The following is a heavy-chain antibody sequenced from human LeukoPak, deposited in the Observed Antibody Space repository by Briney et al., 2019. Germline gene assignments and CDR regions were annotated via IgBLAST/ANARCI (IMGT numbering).Heavy chain of an antibody. CDR1: GFSLSTSGMR. V-gene: IGHV2-70*04. CDR3: ARSVRGQNDY. J-gene: IGHJ4*02. Sequence: SGPALVKPTQTLTLTCTFSGFSLSTSGMRVSWIRQPPGKALEWLARIDWDDDKFYSTSLKTRLTISKDTSKNQVVLTMTNMDPVDTASYYCARSVRGQNDYWGQGTLVTVSS. CDR2: IDWDDDK. D-gene: IGHD3-10*01.